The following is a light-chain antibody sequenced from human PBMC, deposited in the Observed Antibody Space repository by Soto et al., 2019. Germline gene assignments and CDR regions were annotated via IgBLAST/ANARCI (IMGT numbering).Light chain of an antibody. V-gene: IGKV1-39*01. J-gene: IGKJ5*01. CDR1: QSISSY. CDR2: AAS. CDR3: ARGYSTPPG. Sequence: DIQMTQSPSSLSASVGDRVTITCRASQSISSYLNWYQQKPGKAPKLLIYAASSLQSGVPSRFRGSVSGTAFTLTFSSLKPEDFATYYGARGYSTPPGFAQGTGLEIK.